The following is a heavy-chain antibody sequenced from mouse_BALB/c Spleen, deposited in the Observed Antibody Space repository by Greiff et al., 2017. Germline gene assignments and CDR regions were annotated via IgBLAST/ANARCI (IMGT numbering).Heavy chain of an antibody. CDR3: ARVGDYYGYGYFDV. J-gene: IGHJ1*01. Sequence: EVQLVESGGGLVKPGGSLKLSCAASGFTFSDYYMYWVRQTPEKRLEWVATISDGGSYTYYPDSVKGRFTISRDNAKNNLYLQMSSLKSEDTAMYYCARVGDYYGYGYFDVWGAGTTVTVSS. V-gene: IGHV5-4*02. CDR1: GFTFSDYY. D-gene: IGHD1-1*01. CDR2: ISDGGSYT.